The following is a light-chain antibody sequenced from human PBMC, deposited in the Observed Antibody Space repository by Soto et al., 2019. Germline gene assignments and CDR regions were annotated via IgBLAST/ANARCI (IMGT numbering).Light chain of an antibody. CDR1: QSISKY. CDR2: STS. Sequence: DIHMTQSPSSLSASVGDRVTLTCGATQSISKYLNWYQQKPGKAPNLLIYSTSTLQSGVPSRFSGSGSGTDFTLTINSLQPEDFATYYCQQAYGIPRTFGQGTKVDIK. V-gene: IGKV1-39*01. CDR3: QQAYGIPRT. J-gene: IGKJ1*01.